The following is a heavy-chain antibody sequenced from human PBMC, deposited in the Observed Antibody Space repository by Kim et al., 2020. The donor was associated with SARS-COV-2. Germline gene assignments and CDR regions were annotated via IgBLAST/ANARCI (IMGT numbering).Heavy chain of an antibody. CDR1: GFTFDDFA. CDR3: ARDMGARGIEGHFDY. CDR2: INGDGGTT. J-gene: IGHJ4*02. V-gene: IGHV3-43*02. Sequence: GGSLRLSCAASGFTFDDFAMHWVRQVLGKGLEWLSLINGDGGTTYYSDSVQGRFTVSRDNSRNSLYLQLNSLRTEDTALYYCARDMGARGIEGHFDYWGQGILVTVSS. D-gene: IGHD3-16*01.